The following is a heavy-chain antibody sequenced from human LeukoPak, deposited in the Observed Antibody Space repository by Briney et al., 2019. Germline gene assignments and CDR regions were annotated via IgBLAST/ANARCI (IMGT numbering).Heavy chain of an antibody. CDR3: ARDNSVGDNAWWFDP. V-gene: IGHV1-46*01. Sequence: ASVKVSCKASGYTFTSYYMHWVRQAPGQGLEWMGRSNPTGGSTGYAQKFQGRVTMTRHMSTSTDYMELSSLRSEDTAIYYCARDNSVGDNAWWFDPWGQGTLVTVSS. D-gene: IGHD1-26*01. CDR2: SNPTGGST. J-gene: IGHJ5*02. CDR1: GYTFTSYY.